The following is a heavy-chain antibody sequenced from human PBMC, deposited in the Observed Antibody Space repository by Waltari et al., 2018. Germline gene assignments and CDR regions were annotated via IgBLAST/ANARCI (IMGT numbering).Heavy chain of an antibody. D-gene: IGHD3-22*01. CDR1: GGSFSGYY. V-gene: IGHV4-34*01. J-gene: IGHJ4*02. Sequence: QVQLQQWGAGLLKPSETLSLTCAVYGGSFSGYYWSWIRQPPGKGLEGIGEINHSGSTNNSPSLKSRVTRAVDTSKNQFSLKLSSVTAADTAVYYCARGVPSDYYDSSGYPAYFDYWGQGTLVTVSS. CDR3: ARGVPSDYYDSSGYPAYFDY. CDR2: INHSGST.